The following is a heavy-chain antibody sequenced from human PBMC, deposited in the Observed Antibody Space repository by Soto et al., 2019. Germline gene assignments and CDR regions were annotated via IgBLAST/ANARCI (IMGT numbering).Heavy chain of an antibody. CDR3: ARDSIAAAGTHIAYYFDY. D-gene: IGHD6-13*01. V-gene: IGHV1-46*01. CDR2: INPSGGST. CDR1: GYTFTSYY. Sequence: ASVKVSCKASGYTFTSYYMHWVRQAPGQGLEWMGIINPSGGSTSYAQKFQGRVTMTRDTSTSTVYMELSSLRSEDTAVYYCARDSIAAAGTHIAYYFDYWGQGTLVTVSS. J-gene: IGHJ4*02.